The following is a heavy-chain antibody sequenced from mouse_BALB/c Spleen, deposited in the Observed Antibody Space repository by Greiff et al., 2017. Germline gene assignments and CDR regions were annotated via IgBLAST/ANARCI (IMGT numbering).Heavy chain of an antibody. Sequence: DVKLQESGPRLVKPSQTLSLTCSVTGDSITSGYWNWIRQFPGNKLEYMGYISYSGSTYYNPSLKSRISITRDTSKNQYYLQLNSVTTEDTATYYCARSTMITTEGRFAYWGQGTLVTVSA. CDR1: GDSITSGY. J-gene: IGHJ3*01. D-gene: IGHD2-4*01. V-gene: IGHV3-8*02. CDR2: ISYSGST. CDR3: ARSTMITTEGRFAY.